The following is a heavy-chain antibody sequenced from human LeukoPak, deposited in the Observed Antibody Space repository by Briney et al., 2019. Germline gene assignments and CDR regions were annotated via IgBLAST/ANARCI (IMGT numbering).Heavy chain of an antibody. V-gene: IGHV4-39*07. D-gene: IGHD4-17*01. CDR2: MYYRGST. J-gene: IGHJ4*01. CDR1: GVSISSSNYY. Sequence: PSETLSLTCTVSGVSISSSNYYWGWIRQPPGKGLEWIGSMYYRGSTYYNPSLKSRVTISVDTSKNQFSLKLSSVTAADTAVYYCARGPTVTTDYWGQEPWSPSPQ. CDR3: ARGPTVTTDY.